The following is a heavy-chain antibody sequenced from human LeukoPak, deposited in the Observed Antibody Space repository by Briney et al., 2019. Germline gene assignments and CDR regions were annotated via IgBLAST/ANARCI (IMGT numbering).Heavy chain of an antibody. Sequence: SETLSLTCTVSGGSISSYYWSWIRQPPGKGLEWIGYIYYSGSTNYNPSLKSRVTISVDTSKNQFSLKLSSVTAEDTAVYYCASGGYSSGFDYWGQGTLVTVSS. V-gene: IGHV4-59*01. CDR2: IYYSGST. CDR3: ASGGYSSGFDY. D-gene: IGHD5-18*01. CDR1: GGSISSYY. J-gene: IGHJ4*02.